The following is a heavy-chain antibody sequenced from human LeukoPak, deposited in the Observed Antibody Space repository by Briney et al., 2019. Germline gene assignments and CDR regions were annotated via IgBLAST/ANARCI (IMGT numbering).Heavy chain of an antibody. CDR2: ISADGGSA. J-gene: IGHJ4*02. CDR1: GLNFGESA. Sequence: GGSLRLSCVASGLNFGESAMHWVRQAPGKGLEWVSLISADGGSAFSADSVKGRFSISRDNSKNSLYLQMDSLRSEDTAMYYCAKETGKFDYWGQGTLVVVSS. V-gene: IGHV3-43*02. CDR3: AKETGKFDY.